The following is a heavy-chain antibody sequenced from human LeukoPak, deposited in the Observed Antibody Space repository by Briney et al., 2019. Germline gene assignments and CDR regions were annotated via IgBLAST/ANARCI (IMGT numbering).Heavy chain of an antibody. CDR3: ARCGSSWYFDY. CDR2: IYSGGST. CDR1: GFTVSSNY. Sequence: GGSLRLSCAASGFTVSSNYMSWVRQAPGKGLEWVSVIYSGGSTYYADSVKGGFTISRDNSKNTLYLQMNSLRAEDTAVYDCARCGSSWYFDYWGQGTLVTVSS. D-gene: IGHD6-13*01. J-gene: IGHJ4*02. V-gene: IGHV3-66*01.